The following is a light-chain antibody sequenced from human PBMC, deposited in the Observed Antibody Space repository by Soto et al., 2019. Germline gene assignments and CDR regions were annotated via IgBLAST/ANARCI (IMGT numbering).Light chain of an antibody. J-gene: IGKJ3*01. CDR2: KVS. CDR3: LQYTHWPFT. Sequence: DVVMTQSPLSLPVTLGQPASISCRSSQSLVYSDGNTYLNWFHQRPGQSPRRLIYKVSNRDSGVPARFSGSWSGTDFTLKISRVEAEDVGVYFCLQYTHWPFTFGPGTRVDFK. V-gene: IGKV2-30*01. CDR1: QSLVYSDGNTY.